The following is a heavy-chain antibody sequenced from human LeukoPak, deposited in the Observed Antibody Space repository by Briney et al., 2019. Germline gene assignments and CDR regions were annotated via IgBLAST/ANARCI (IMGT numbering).Heavy chain of an antibody. D-gene: IGHD1-26*01. CDR3: ARATLWSGGYYSY. J-gene: IGHJ4*02. CDR2: INSDGSST. CDR1: GFTFSSYW. V-gene: IGHV3-74*01. Sequence: GGSLRLSCAASGFTFSSYWMHWVRQAPGKGLVWVSRINSDGSSTSYADSVKGRFTISRDNAKNSLYLQMNSLRAEDMAVYYCARATLWSGGYYSYWGQGTLVTVSS.